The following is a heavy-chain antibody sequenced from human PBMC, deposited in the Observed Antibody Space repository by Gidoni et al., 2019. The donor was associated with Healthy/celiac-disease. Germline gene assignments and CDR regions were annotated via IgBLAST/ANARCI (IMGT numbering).Heavy chain of an antibody. D-gene: IGHD2-21*02. J-gene: IGHJ3*02. CDR1: GFTFSSYS. Sequence: EVQLVESGGGLVQPGGSLRLSCAASGFTFSSYSMNWVRQAPGKGLEWVSYISSSSSTIYYADSVKGRFTISRDNAKNSLYLQMNSLRDEDTAVYYCARDEYCGGDCYPGAFDIWGQGTMVTVSS. V-gene: IGHV3-48*02. CDR2: ISSSSSTI. CDR3: ARDEYCGGDCYPGAFDI.